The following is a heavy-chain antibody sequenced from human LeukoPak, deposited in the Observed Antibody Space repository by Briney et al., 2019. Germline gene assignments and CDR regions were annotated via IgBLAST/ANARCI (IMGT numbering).Heavy chain of an antibody. CDR3: AREIGGILVFDY. CDR2: INPSSGDS. V-gene: IGHV1-2*02. D-gene: IGHD5-18*01. Sequence: GSVNVSCKASGYKFTGYYMHWVRQAPGRGLEWMGWINPSSGDSHNAQKFQGRVTMTRDTSISTAYMELGRLRSDDTAVYYCAREIGGILVFDYWGQGALVTVSS. J-gene: IGHJ4*02. CDR1: GYKFTGYY.